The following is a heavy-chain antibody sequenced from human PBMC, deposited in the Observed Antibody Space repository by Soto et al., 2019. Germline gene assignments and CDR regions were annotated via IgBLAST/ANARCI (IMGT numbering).Heavy chain of an antibody. CDR2: VNHGGTS. J-gene: IGHJ6*02. V-gene: IGHV4-34*01. CDR3: ARHNYDSSGYYHYYYGMDV. CDR1: GGSFSGYY. D-gene: IGHD3-22*01. Sequence: SETLSLTCAVHGGSFSGYYWDWIRQPPGKGLEWIGEVNHGGTSNYNPSLKSRAIISVDTSKNQFSLKLTSVTAEDTAVYYCARHNYDSSGYYHYYYGMDVWGQGTTVTVSS.